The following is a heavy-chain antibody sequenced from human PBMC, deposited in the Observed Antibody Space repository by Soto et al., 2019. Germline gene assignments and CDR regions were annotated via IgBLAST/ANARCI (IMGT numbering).Heavy chain of an antibody. D-gene: IGHD2-21*01. J-gene: IGHJ3*01. CDR3: ARDIPEERDVTWGAFDV. CDR1: GFTVSRSF. V-gene: IGHV3-66*01. CDR2: IYRDGKT. Sequence: EVQLVESGGGLVQPGGPLRLSCLASGFTVSRSFMNWVRQAPGKGLERVSVIYRDGKTFYADPVKGSFTSSRDKAKNTRYLQMSGLRGGDTAVYYCARDIPEERDVTWGAFDVWGQGTMVTVSS.